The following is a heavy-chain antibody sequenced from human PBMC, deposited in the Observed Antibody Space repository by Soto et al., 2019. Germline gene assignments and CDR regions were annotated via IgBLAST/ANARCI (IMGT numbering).Heavy chain of an antibody. V-gene: IGHV3-74*01. J-gene: IGHJ3*02. Sequence: ETLSLTCTVSGGSVSSGSYYWSWIRQPPGKGLVWVSRINSDGSSTSYADSVKGRFTISRDNAKNTLYLQMNSLRAEDTAVYYGCREMATTVAFDIWGKGTMVTVS. CDR2: INSDGSST. D-gene: IGHD1-1*01. CDR3: CREMATTVAFDI. CDR1: GGSVSSGSYY.